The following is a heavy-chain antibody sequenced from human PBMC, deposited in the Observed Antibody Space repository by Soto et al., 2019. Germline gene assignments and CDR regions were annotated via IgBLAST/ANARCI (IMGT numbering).Heavy chain of an antibody. Sequence: EVQLVESGGGLVQPGGSLRLSCAASGFTFSSYDMHWVRQATGKGLEWVSAIGTAGDTYYPGSVKGRFTISRKNAKNSLYLQLNSLRAGDTAVYYCARRGLTGTTWWYFDLWGRGTLVTVSS. CDR2: IGTAGDT. V-gene: IGHV3-13*01. CDR3: ARRGLTGTTWWYFDL. CDR1: GFTFSSYD. J-gene: IGHJ2*01. D-gene: IGHD1-7*01.